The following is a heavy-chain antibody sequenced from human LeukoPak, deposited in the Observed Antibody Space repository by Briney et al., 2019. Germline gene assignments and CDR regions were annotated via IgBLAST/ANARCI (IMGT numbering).Heavy chain of an antibody. J-gene: IGHJ5*02. Sequence: GGSLRLSCAASGFTFSSYRMNWVRQAPGKGLEWVANIKQDGSEKYYVDSVRGRFTISRDNAKNSLFPQMNSLRAEDTAVYYCARHYGPWGQGTLVTVSS. V-gene: IGHV3-7*01. CDR2: IKQDGSEK. D-gene: IGHD3-16*01. CDR1: GFTFSSYR. CDR3: ARHYGP.